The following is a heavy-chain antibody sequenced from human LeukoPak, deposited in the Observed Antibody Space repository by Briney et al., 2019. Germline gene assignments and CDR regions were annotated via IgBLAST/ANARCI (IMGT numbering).Heavy chain of an antibody. CDR3: VKDPTLYDSSSLTFYFDY. V-gene: IGHV3-23*01. CDR1: GFTFSSYA. D-gene: IGHD3-22*01. CDR2: ISGSGGST. J-gene: IGHJ4*02. Sequence: GGSLRLSCAASGFTFSSYAMSWVRQAPGKGLEWVSAISGSGGSTYYADSVKGRYTIPRDNAKNTLYVQMNSLRAEDTAVYYCVKDPTLYDSSSLTFYFDYWGQGTLVTVSS.